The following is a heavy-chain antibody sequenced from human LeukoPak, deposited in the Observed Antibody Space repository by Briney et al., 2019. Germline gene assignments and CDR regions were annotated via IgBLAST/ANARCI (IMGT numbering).Heavy chain of an antibody. J-gene: IGHJ4*02. V-gene: IGHV3-23*01. CDR1: GFTFSSYD. CDR3: AKDYASGQYLDY. CDR2: ISGSGGRT. Sequence: GGSLRLSCAASGFTFSSYDMSWVRQAPGKGLEWVSGISGSGGRTYYADSVKGRFTISRDNSRNTFYLQMHSLRAEDTAVYYFAKDYASGQYLDYWGQGTLVTVSS. D-gene: IGHD6-13*01.